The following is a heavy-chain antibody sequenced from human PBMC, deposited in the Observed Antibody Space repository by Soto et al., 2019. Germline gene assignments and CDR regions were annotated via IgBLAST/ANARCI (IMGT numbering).Heavy chain of an antibody. V-gene: IGHV4-4*07. Sequence: QVQLEESGPGLVKPSETLSLICSVSGVSMRNSYWTWIRQAAGKGLEWIGRISTSGNTNYNPSLNSRLTMSVDTSKNQVSMKLTSVTAADTAVYYCARGGGVPALGDPWGQGTLVTVSS. CDR2: ISTSGNT. D-gene: IGHD3-16*01. CDR1: GVSMRNSY. CDR3: ARGGGVPALGDP. J-gene: IGHJ5*02.